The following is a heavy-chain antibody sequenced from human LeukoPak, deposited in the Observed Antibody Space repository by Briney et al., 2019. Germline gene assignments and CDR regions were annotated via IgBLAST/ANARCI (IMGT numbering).Heavy chain of an antibody. J-gene: IGHJ4*02. D-gene: IGHD5-12*01. CDR2: IYTSGST. Sequence: KPSETLSLTCTVSGGSISSSSYYWGWIRQPAGKGLEWIGRIYTSGSTNYNPSLKSRVTISVDTSKNQFSLKLSSVTAADTAVYYCARASGYVGGGFDYWGQGTLVTVSS. CDR1: GGSISSSSYY. V-gene: IGHV4-61*02. CDR3: ARASGYVGGGFDY.